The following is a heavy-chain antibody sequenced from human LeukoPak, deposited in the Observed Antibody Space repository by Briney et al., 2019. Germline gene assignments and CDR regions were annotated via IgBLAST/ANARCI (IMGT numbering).Heavy chain of an antibody. V-gene: IGHV3-72*01. CDR1: GFTFSDHY. Sequence: PGGSLRPSCAASGFTFSDHYMDWVRQTPEKGLEWVGRSRSKADSYTTEYAASVKGRFSVSRDDSKSSLYLQMSSLKPEDTAVYYCARGSVVDSGSPKWLDSWGQGTLVTVSS. CDR2: SRSKADSYTT. D-gene: IGHD3-10*01. CDR3: ARGSVVDSGSPKWLDS. J-gene: IGHJ5*01.